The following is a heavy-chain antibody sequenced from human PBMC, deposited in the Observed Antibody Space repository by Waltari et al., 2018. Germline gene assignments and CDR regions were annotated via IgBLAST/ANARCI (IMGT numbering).Heavy chain of an antibody. CDR3: VKGGWGFGAFYEQH. Sequence: EVQLVTSGGGLVQPGRSLRLPCVASGFRFCDYALYWVRQRPRRGLEGIAGIGWNSGAIGYADSVRGRFSTYRDNARKSLYLQMGRLRPEDTALYYCVKGGWGFGAFYEQHWGQGIQVTVSS. D-gene: IGHD3-10*01. CDR2: IGWNSGAI. V-gene: IGHV3-9*01. CDR1: GFRFCDYA. J-gene: IGHJ4*02.